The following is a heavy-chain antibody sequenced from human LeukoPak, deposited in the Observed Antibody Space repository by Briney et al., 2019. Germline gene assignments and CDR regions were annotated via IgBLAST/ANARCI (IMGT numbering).Heavy chain of an antibody. CDR2: ISESGSGT. CDR1: GLTFSRYA. V-gene: IGHV3-23*01. CDR3: AKDIAQGYTFGSIEQDY. J-gene: IGHJ4*02. Sequence: GGSLRLSCAVSGLTFSRYAMSWVRQAPGKGLEWVSAISESGSGTYYADSVKGRFTISRDNSKDTLSLQMNSLRDEDTAVYYCAKDIAQGYTFGSIEQDYWGQGTLVTVSS. D-gene: IGHD5-18*01.